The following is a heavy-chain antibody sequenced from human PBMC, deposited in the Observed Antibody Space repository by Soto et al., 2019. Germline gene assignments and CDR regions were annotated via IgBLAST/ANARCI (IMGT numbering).Heavy chain of an antibody. Sequence: GGSLRLSCAASGFTFSSYGMHWVRQAPGKGLEWVAVIWYDGSNKYYADSVKGRFTISRDNSKNTLYLQMNSLRAEDTAVYYCARDDGEASTVTTRHPYGMDVWGQGTTVTVSS. CDR1: GFTFSSYG. J-gene: IGHJ6*02. CDR3: ARDDGEASTVTTRHPYGMDV. V-gene: IGHV3-33*01. D-gene: IGHD4-17*01. CDR2: IWYDGSNK.